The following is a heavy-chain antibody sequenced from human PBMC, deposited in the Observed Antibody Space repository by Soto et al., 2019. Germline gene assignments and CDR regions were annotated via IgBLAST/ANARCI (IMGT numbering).Heavy chain of an antibody. J-gene: IGHJ4*02. CDR3: ARLNGILDY. CDR1: GGSISSSSYY. V-gene: IGHV4-39*01. Sequence: SGTLSLTCSVSGGSISSSSYYWGWIRQPPGKGLEWIGSIYYSGSTYYNPSLKSRVTISVDTSKNQFSLKLSSVTAADTAVYYCARLNGILDYWGQGTLVTVSS. D-gene: IGHD3-3*02. CDR2: IYYSGST.